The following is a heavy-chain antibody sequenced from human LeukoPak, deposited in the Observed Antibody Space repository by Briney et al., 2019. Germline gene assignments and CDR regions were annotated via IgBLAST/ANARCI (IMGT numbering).Heavy chain of an antibody. CDR1: GGSISSSSYY. Sequence: SETLPLTCTVSGGSISSSSYYWGWIRQPPGKGLEWIGSIYYSGSTYYNPSLKSRVTISVDTSKNQFSLKLSSVTAADAAVYYCARRGSSWYLDYWGQGTLVTVSS. V-gene: IGHV4-39*01. CDR3: ARRGSSWYLDY. CDR2: IYYSGST. J-gene: IGHJ4*02. D-gene: IGHD6-13*01.